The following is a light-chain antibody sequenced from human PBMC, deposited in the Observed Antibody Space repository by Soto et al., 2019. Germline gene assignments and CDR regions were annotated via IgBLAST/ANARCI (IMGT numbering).Light chain of an antibody. CDR1: DIGTKS. CDR2: YDS. Sequence: SSVLTQPPSVSVAPGKTVSITCGADDIGTKSVHWYQQKPGQAPLLVIYYDSDRLSGIPERFSGSNSGNTATLTISGVEAGDEADYFRQVWDNGSDQYVFGSGTKLTVL. CDR3: QVWDNGSDQYV. J-gene: IGLJ1*01. V-gene: IGLV3-21*04.